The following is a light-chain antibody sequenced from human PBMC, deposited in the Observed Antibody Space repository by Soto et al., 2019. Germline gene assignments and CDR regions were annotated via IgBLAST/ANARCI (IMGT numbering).Light chain of an antibody. CDR1: QSISSW. V-gene: IGKV1-5*01. CDR3: QQYNSYPLT. Sequence: DIQMTQSPSTLSASVGERVTITCRASQSISSWLAWYQQKPGKAPKLLIYDASSLESGVPSRFSGSGSGTEFTLTISSLQPDDFATYYCQQYNSYPLTFGQGTRLEIK. CDR2: DAS. J-gene: IGKJ5*01.